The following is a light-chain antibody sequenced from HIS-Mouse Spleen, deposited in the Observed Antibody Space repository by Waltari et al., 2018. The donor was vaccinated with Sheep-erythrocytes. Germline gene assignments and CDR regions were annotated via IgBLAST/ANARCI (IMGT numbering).Light chain of an antibody. CDR3: SSYAGSNNWV. J-gene: IGLJ3*02. CDR2: EVS. CDR1: SSDVGGYNY. Sequence: QSALTQPPSASGSPGQSVTISCTGTSSDVGGYNYVSWYQQHPGKAPKLMIDEVSKRPSGGPDRFSGSKSGNTASLTVSGLQAEDEADYYCSSYAGSNNWVFGGGTKLTVL. V-gene: IGLV2-8*01.